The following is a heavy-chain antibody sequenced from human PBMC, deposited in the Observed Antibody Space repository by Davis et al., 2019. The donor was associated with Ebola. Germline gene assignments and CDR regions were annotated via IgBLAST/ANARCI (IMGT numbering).Heavy chain of an antibody. CDR3: ARRGGYCSGGFCYYYGMDV. CDR1: GFTFSSYE. Sequence: PGGSLRLSCAASGFTFSSYEINWVRQAPGKGLEWVSYISTSGSTIYYADSVKGRFTISRANAKNSLYLQMNSLRAEDTAVYYCARRGGYCSGGFCYYYGMDVWGQGTTVTVSS. J-gene: IGHJ6*02. V-gene: IGHV3-48*03. D-gene: IGHD2-15*01. CDR2: ISTSGSTI.